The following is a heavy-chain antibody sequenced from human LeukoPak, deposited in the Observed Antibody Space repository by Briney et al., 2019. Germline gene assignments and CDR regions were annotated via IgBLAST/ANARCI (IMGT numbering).Heavy chain of an antibody. J-gene: IGHJ4*02. Sequence: GASVKVSCKASGYTFTSYGISWVRQAPGQGLEWMGWISAYNGNTNYAQKLQGRVTMTTDTSTSTAYMELRSLRSDDTAVYYCARDLGSGSSLGIFDYWGQGTLVTVSS. D-gene: IGHD1-26*01. V-gene: IGHV1-18*01. CDR1: GYTFTSYG. CDR2: ISAYNGNT. CDR3: ARDLGSGSSLGIFDY.